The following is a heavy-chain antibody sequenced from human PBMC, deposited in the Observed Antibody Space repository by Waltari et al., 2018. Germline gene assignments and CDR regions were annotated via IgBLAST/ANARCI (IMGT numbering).Heavy chain of an antibody. D-gene: IGHD6-13*01. J-gene: IGHJ4*02. Sequence: QVQLQESGPGLVKPSQTLSLPCPVSGCSISSGRYYWCWIRQHPGKGLEWIGYIYYSGSTYYNPSLKSRVTISVDTSKNQFSLKLSSVTAADTAVYYCARIAADRTGFDYWGQGTLVTVSS. CDR2: IYYSGST. V-gene: IGHV4-31*03. CDR1: GCSISSGRYY. CDR3: ARIAADRTGFDY.